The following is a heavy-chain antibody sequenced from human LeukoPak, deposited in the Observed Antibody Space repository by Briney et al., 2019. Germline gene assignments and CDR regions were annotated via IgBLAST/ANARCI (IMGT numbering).Heavy chain of an antibody. CDR3: VRDPRDGYGHFDY. D-gene: IGHD5-24*01. CDR1: GFTFSGNH. V-gene: IGHV3-66*01. CDR2: IYIEGYT. Sequence: GGSLRLSCVVSGFTFSGNHISWVRQAPGQGPEWVSVIYIEGYTYYADSVKGRFTISRDNSKNTVYLQMNSLKPEDTAVHYCVRDPRDGYGHFDYWGQGTLVTVSS. J-gene: IGHJ4*02.